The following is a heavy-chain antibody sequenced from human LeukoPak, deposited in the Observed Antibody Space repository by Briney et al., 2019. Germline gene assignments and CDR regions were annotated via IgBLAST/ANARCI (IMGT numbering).Heavy chain of an antibody. V-gene: IGHV3-23*01. CDR3: ARDGGGSKGSFDI. CDR1: GFTFTNYA. Sequence: PGGSLRLSCAASGFTFTNYAMSWVRQAPGKGLEWVSFIAGSGIDTYYADSVKGRFTSSRDNSKNTLYPQMNSLRAEDTAIYYCARDGGGSKGSFDIWGRGTMVTVSS. D-gene: IGHD6-25*01. CDR2: IAGSGIDT. J-gene: IGHJ3*02.